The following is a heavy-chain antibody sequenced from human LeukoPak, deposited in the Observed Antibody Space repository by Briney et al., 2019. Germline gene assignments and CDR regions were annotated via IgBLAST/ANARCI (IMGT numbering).Heavy chain of an antibody. CDR1: GFRFSSYS. V-gene: IGHV3-48*02. J-gene: IGHJ4*02. CDR2: MSGDSDII. Sequence: GGSLRLSCAASGFRFSSYSMNWVRQAPGKGLEWVSYMSGDSDIIDYADSVKGRSTISRDNARNSLYLQMNSLRDEDTAVYYCVRGGPIDYWGQGTLVTVSS. CDR3: VRGGPIDY.